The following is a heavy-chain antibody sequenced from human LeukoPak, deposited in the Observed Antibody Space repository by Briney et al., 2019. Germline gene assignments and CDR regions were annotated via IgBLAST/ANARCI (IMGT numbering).Heavy chain of an antibody. Sequence: ASVKVSCKASGYTFTSYAMHWVRQAPGQRLEWMGLINAGNGNTKYSQKFQGRVTITRDTSASTAYMELSSLRSEDTAVYYCARDLITMVRGVIPYPLAYWGQGTLVTVSP. V-gene: IGHV1-3*01. D-gene: IGHD3-10*01. J-gene: IGHJ4*02. CDR2: INAGNGNT. CDR1: GYTFTSYA. CDR3: ARDLITMVRGVIPYPLAY.